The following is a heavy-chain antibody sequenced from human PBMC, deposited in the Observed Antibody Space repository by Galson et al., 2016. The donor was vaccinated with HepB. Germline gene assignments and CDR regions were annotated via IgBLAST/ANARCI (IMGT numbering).Heavy chain of an antibody. D-gene: IGHD2-2*01. CDR2: ISDNGA. J-gene: IGHJ4*02. CDR3: AKGVYCSATNCFLRVSKY. V-gene: IGHV3-23*01. Sequence: SLRLSCAASGFTFSDYAMNWVRQAPGKGLEWISGISDNGAYYVDSVKGRFTISRDISKNTVFLRMNSLRAEDTAIYYCAKGVYCSATNCFLRVSKYWGQGTLVPVSS. CDR1: GFTFSDYA.